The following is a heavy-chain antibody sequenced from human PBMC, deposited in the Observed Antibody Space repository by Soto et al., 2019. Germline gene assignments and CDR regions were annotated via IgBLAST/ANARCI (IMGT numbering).Heavy chain of an antibody. D-gene: IGHD6-19*01. V-gene: IGHV3-23*01. CDR1: GFTFRDYA. Sequence: GGCLRLSCAASGFTFRDYAMNWVRLSPGKGLEWVSDISGNGNSARYADSVKGRFTISRDNSKDTLYLQMNSLRVDDTAVYYCGKERRGSGWSVCNFWGQGSLVTVSS. CDR3: GKERRGSGWSVCNF. CDR2: ISGNGNSA. J-gene: IGHJ4*02.